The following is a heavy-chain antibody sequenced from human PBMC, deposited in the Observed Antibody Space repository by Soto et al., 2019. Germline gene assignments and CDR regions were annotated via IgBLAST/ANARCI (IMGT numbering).Heavy chain of an antibody. J-gene: IGHJ6*02. V-gene: IGHV1-69*13. CDR2: IIPIFGTA. D-gene: IGHD2-2*01. Sequence: GASVKVSCKASGGTFSSYAISWVRQAPGQGLEWMGGIIPIFGTANYAQKFQGGVTITADESTSTAYMELSSLRSGDTAVYYCARNKVRDIVVVPAHPQRLYYYYGMDVWGQGTTVTVSS. CDR1: GGTFSSYA. CDR3: ARNKVRDIVVVPAHPQRLYYYYGMDV.